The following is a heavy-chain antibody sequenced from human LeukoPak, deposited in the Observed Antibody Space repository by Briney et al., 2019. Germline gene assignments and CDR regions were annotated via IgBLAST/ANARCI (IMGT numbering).Heavy chain of an antibody. V-gene: IGHV5-10-1*01. CDR2: IAPSDSYT. D-gene: IGHD2-21*02. J-gene: IGHJ4*02. CDR1: GYRFTTYW. CDR3: ARRLASCGGDCYSFDY. Sequence: GESLLISCKGSGYRFTTYWISWVRPMPGKGLEWMGRIAPSDSYTYYSPSFQGHVTISADKSINTAYLQWTSLRASDTAMYYCARRLASCGGDCYSFDYWGQGTLVTVSS.